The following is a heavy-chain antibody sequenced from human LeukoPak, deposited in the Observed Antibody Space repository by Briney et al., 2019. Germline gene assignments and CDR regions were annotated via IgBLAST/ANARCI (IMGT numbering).Heavy chain of an antibody. J-gene: IGHJ5*02. V-gene: IGHV4-30-2*01. Sequence: PSQTLSLTCAVSGGSISSGGYSWSWIRQPPGKGLEWIGYIYHSGSTYYNPSLKSRVTISVDRSKNQFSLKLSSVTAADTAVYYCARAQTNYGDYVDWFDPWGQGTLVTVSS. CDR3: ARAQTNYGDYVDWFDP. D-gene: IGHD4-17*01. CDR1: GGSISSGGYS. CDR2: IYHSGST.